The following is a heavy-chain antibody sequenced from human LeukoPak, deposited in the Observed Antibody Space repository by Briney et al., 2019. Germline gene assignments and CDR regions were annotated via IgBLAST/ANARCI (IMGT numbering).Heavy chain of an antibody. CDR1: GGTFSSYA. CDR2: IIPIFGTA. CDR3: ARREWGANNTPWPLDI. Sequence: GASVKVSCKASGGTFSSYAISWVRQAPGQGLEWMGGIIPIFGTANYAQKFQGRVTITTDESTSTAYMELSSLRSEDTAVYYCARREWGANNTPWPLDIWGQGTMVTVSS. D-gene: IGHD1-26*01. J-gene: IGHJ3*02. V-gene: IGHV1-69*05.